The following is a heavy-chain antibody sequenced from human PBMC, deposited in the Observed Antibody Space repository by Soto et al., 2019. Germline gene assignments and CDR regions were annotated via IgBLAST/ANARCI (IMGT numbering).Heavy chain of an antibody. CDR3: ARAWGFAFDF. J-gene: IGHJ3*01. CDR1: GGSISSYY. V-gene: IGHV4-59*01. CDR2: IYYSGST. Sequence: QVQLQESGPGLVKPSETLSLTCTVSGGSISSYYWSWIRQPPGKGLEWIGYIYYSGSTNYNPSLKSSVTISGDTSKNQVSLKLSSVTAADTVVYYCARAWGFAFDFWGQGTMVTISS. D-gene: IGHD7-27*01.